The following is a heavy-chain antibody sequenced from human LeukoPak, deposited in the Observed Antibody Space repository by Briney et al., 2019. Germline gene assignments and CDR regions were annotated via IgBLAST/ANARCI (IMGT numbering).Heavy chain of an antibody. Sequence: GGSLRLSCAASGFTFSSYSMNWVRQAPGKGLEWVSSISSSSSYIYYADSVKGRFTISRDNAKNSLYLQMNSLRAEDTAVYYCARESSSSSVAYYYYMDVWGKGTTVTVSS. CDR3: ARESSSSSVAYYYYMDV. V-gene: IGHV3-21*01. CDR1: GFTFSSYS. D-gene: IGHD6-6*01. CDR2: ISSSSSYI. J-gene: IGHJ6*03.